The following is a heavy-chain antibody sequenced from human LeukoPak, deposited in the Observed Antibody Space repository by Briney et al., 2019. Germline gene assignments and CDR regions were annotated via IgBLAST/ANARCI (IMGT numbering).Heavy chain of an antibody. D-gene: IGHD5-12*01. CDR3: AREDYGYEFDY. CDR1: GYTFTGYY. CDR2: INPNSGGT. V-gene: IGHV1-2*06. J-gene: IGHJ4*02. Sequence: ASVKASCKASGYTFTGYYMHWVRQAPGQGLEWMGRINPNSGGTNYAQKFQGRATMTRDTSISTAYMELSRLRSDDTAVYYCAREDYGYEFDYWGQGTLVTVSS.